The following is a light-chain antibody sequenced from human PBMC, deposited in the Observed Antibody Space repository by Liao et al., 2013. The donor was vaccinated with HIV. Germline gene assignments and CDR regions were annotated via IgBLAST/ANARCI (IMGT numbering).Light chain of an antibody. CDR3: QTWDVNAAYV. CDR1: QLFDQS. CDR2: HNN. V-gene: IGLV3-1*01. Sequence: SYELTQPPSLSVFPGQTAHITCTGAQLFDQSAFWYQQRPGQSPVLVIYHNNKRPSGIPERFSGSKSGITATLTITGTQAMDEADYYCQTWDVNAAYVFATGTKVTVL. J-gene: IGLJ1*01.